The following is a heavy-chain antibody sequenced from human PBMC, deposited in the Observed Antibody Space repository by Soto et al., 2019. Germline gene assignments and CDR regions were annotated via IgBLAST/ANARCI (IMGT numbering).Heavy chain of an antibody. CDR2: ISSNGGST. CDR1: GFTFSSYA. Sequence: PGGSLRLSCAASGFTFSSYAMHWVRQAPGKGLEYVSAISSNGGSTYYANSVKGRFTISRDNSKNTLYLQMGSLRAEDMAVYYCARSIVVVPAGMLDYWGQGTLVTVSS. J-gene: IGHJ4*02. D-gene: IGHD2-2*01. V-gene: IGHV3-64*01. CDR3: ARSIVVVPAGMLDY.